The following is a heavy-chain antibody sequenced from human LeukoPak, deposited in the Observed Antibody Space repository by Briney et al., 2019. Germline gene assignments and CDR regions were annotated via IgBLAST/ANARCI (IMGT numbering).Heavy chain of an antibody. J-gene: IGHJ6*03. CDR1: GGSISGYY. CDR2: IYTSGST. V-gene: IGHV4-4*07. Sequence: SETLSLTCTVSGGSISGYYWSWIRQPAGKGLEWIGRIYTSGSTNYNPSLKSRVTMSVDTSKNQFSLKLSSVTAADTAVYYCAREDTSAWYCSSTSCYADYYYMDVWGKGTTVTVSS. CDR3: AREDTSAWYCSSTSCYADYYYMDV. D-gene: IGHD2-2*01.